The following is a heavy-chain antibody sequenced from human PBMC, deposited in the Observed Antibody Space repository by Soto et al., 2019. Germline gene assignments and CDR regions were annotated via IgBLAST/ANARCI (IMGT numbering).Heavy chain of an antibody. CDR2: ISYDGSNK. D-gene: IGHD3-9*01. CDR3: AKDYDIWSRYYYYGMDV. Sequence: GGSLRLSCAASGFTFSSYGMHWVRQAPGKGLEWVAVISYDGSNKYYADSVKGRFTISRDNSKNTLYLQMNSLRAEDTAVYYCAKDYDIWSRYYYYGMDVWAQGTTVTVS. J-gene: IGHJ6*02. CDR1: GFTFSSYG. V-gene: IGHV3-30*18.